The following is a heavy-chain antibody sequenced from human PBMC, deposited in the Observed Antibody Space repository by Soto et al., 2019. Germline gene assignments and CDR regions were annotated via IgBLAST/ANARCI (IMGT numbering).Heavy chain of an antibody. D-gene: IGHD5-12*01. CDR2: INPNSGGT. Sequence: ASVKVSCKASGYTFTGYYMHWVRQAPGQGLEWMGWINPNSGGTNYAQKFQGRVTMTRDTSISTAYMELSRLRSDDTAVYYCARLHTRRATSAWLDPWGQGTLVTVSS. V-gene: IGHV1-2*02. J-gene: IGHJ5*02. CDR1: GYTFTGYY. CDR3: ARLHTRRATSAWLDP.